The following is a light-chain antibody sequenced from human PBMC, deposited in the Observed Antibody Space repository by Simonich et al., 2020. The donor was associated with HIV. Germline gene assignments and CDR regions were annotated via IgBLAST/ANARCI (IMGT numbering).Light chain of an antibody. V-gene: IGLV2-14*01. J-gene: IGLJ3*02. CDR3: SSYTSSSTWV. CDR2: DVR. CDR1: SSDVGGYNY. Sequence: QSVLTQPASVSGSPGQSITIPCTGTSSDVGGYNYVSWYQQHPGKAPKVMIYDVRKRPPGVSNRFSGSKSGNTASLTISGLQAEDEADYYCSSYTSSSTWVFGGGTKLTVL.